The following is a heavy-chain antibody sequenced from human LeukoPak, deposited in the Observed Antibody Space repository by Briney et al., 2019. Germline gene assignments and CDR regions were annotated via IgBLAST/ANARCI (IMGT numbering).Heavy chain of an antibody. D-gene: IGHD3-22*01. CDR1: GFTFSNYG. CDR2: LGGLSESV. V-gene: IGHV3-23*01. CDR3: AQVLGHDSNGNYWYGMDV. J-gene: IGHJ6*02. Sequence: PGGSLRLSCAASGFTFSNYGMHWVRQAPGKGLEWVSILGGLSESVYYPDSVKGRFTVSRDNSKDTLYLQMNSLRADDTAVYSCAQVLGHDSNGNYWYGMDVWGQGTTVTVSS.